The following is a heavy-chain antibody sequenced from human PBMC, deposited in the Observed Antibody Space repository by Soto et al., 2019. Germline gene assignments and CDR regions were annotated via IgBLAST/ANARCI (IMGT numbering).Heavy chain of an antibody. CDR2: LRDSGVSP. J-gene: IGHJ6*02. D-gene: IGHD5-18*01. Sequence: EVHLLESGGGLVQPGGSLRLSCAGSGFSFSSYAMSWVRQAPEKWLEWVSALRDSGVSPYYADSVKGRFTISRDNSKHTLYLQMDSLRVEDTALYYCAKMTSDSYGRNYGMDVWGQGTTVTVSS. CDR1: GFSFSSYA. V-gene: IGHV3-23*01. CDR3: AKMTSDSYGRNYGMDV.